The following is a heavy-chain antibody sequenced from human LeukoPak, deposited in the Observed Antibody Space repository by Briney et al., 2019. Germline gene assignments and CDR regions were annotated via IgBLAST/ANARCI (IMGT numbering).Heavy chain of an antibody. CDR3: ARHEGMVAASFDY. CDR2: LYTSGST. V-gene: IGHV4-4*07. CDR1: GGSMSSYY. D-gene: IGHD2-15*01. J-gene: IGHJ4*02. Sequence: SGTLSLTCTVSGGSMSSYYWNWIRQPAGKGLEWIGRLYTSGSTNYNASLKSRVTMSIDTSKNQFSLKLTSVTAADTAVYYCARHEGMVAASFDYWGQGTLVTVSS.